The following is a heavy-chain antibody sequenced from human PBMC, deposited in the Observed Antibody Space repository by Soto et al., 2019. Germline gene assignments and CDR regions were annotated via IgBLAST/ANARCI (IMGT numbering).Heavy chain of an antibody. CDR3: ARGGRTILSPLP. CDR1: GYTFTGYF. V-gene: IGHV1-2*02. J-gene: IGHJ5*02. D-gene: IGHD3-3*01. CDR2: SNPNSGAT. Sequence: ASVKVSCKAAGYTFTGYFIHWVRQAPRQGLEWVGYSNPNSGATKYAPRFQGRVTMTSDTSIRTAYMDLSNLRSDDSAVYYCARGGRTILSPLPWCAGTLVAVSS.